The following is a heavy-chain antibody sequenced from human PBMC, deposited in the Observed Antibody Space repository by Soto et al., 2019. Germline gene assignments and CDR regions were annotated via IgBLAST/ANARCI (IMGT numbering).Heavy chain of an antibody. CDR2: ISGSGGST. Sequence: GGSLRLSCAASGFTFSSYAMSWVRQAPGKGLEWVSAISGSGGSTYYADSVKGRFTISRDNSKNTLYLQMNSLRAEDTAVYYCAKVVLRYFDWLLRDSDYWGQGTLVTVS. CDR1: GFTFSSYA. J-gene: IGHJ4*02. V-gene: IGHV3-23*01. D-gene: IGHD3-9*01. CDR3: AKVVLRYFDWLLRDSDY.